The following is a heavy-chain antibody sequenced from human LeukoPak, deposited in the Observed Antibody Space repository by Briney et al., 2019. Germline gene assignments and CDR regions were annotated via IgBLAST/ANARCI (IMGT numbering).Heavy chain of an antibody. J-gene: IGHJ4*02. CDR3: ARDLRWRQCDY. D-gene: IGHD1-1*01. V-gene: IGHV3-30*04. CDR2: ISHDAGQR. Sequence: GGSLRLSCTASGFAFNSYSMYWVRQAPGKELEWVAFISHDAGQRHYADSVKGRFTISRDSSMNTLYLQMSSLRVEDTAVYYCARDLRWRQCDYWGQGTLVTVSS. CDR1: GFAFNSYS.